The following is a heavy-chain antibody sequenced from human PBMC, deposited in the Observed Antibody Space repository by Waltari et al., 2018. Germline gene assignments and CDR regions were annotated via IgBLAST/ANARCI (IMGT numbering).Heavy chain of an antibody. D-gene: IGHD1-26*01. V-gene: IGHV3-53*02. Sequence: EVQLVETGGGLIQPGGSLRLSCAASGFTVSRNYMSWARQAPGKGLEWVSVIYSGGSTYDADSVKDRFTISRDNSKNTLYLQMNSLRAEDTAVYYCARRSKARGGYYFDYWGQGTLVTVSS. CDR2: IYSGGST. J-gene: IGHJ4*02. CDR3: ARRSKARGGYYFDY. CDR1: GFTVSRNY.